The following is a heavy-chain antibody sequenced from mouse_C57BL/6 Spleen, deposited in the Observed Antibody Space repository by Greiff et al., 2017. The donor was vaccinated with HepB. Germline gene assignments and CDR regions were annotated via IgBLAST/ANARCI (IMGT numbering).Heavy chain of an antibody. V-gene: IGHV1-80*01. CDR2: IYPGDGDT. Sequence: VQLQESGAELVKPGASVKISCKASGYAFSSYWMNWVKQRPGKGLEWIGQIYPGDGDTNYNGKFKGKATLTADKSSSTAYMQLSSLTSEDSAVYFCARYGYYERDAMDYWGQGTSVTVSS. CDR1: GYAFSSYW. CDR3: ARYGYYERDAMDY. D-gene: IGHD2-3*01. J-gene: IGHJ4*01.